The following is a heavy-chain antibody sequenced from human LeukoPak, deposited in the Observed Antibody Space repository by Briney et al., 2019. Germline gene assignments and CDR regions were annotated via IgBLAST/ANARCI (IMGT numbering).Heavy chain of an antibody. V-gene: IGHV1-18*01. Sequence: ASVKVSCKASGYTFTSYAMHWVRQAPGQRLEWMGWISAYNGNTNYAQKLQGRVTMTTDTSTSTAYMELRSLRSEDTAVYYCANSGAYCGGDCNYYGMDVWGQGTTVTVSS. J-gene: IGHJ6*02. CDR2: ISAYNGNT. CDR1: GYTFTSYA. D-gene: IGHD2-21*02. CDR3: ANSGAYCGGDCNYYGMDV.